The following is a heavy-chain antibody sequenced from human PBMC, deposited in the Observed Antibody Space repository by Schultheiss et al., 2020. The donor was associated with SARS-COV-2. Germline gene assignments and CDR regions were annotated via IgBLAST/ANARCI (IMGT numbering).Heavy chain of an antibody. Sequence: GGSLRLSCAASGFTFSSYSMNWVRQAPGKGLEWVSYISSSSSTIYYADSVKGRFTISRDNAKNSLYLQMNSLRAEDTAVYYCARAGYCSSTSCQGFDYWGQGTLVTVSS. V-gene: IGHV3-48*01. D-gene: IGHD2-2*01. CDR3: ARAGYCSSTSCQGFDY. J-gene: IGHJ4*02. CDR1: GFTFSSYS. CDR2: ISSSSSTI.